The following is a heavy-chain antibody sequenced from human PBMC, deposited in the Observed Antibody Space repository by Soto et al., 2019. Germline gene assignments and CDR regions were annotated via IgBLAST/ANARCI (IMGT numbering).Heavy chain of an antibody. CDR1: GFTFSSYS. D-gene: IGHD4-4*01. Sequence: EVQLVESGGGLVTPGGSLRLSCAASGFTFSSYSMNWVRQAPGKGLEWVSSITIGGNYIYYADSVQGRFTISRDNAKNSLYLQMNSLRVEDTAVYYCARDPTVSYYFDYWGQGTLVTVSS. J-gene: IGHJ4*02. CDR3: ARDPTVSYYFDY. V-gene: IGHV3-21*01. CDR2: ITIGGNYI.